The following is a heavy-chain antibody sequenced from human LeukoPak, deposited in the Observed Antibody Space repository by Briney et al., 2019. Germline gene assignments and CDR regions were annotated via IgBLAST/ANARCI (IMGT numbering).Heavy chain of an antibody. V-gene: IGHV1-18*01. CDR1: GYTFTSYG. CDR3: ARPKSHQTLDASDI. Sequence: ASVKVSCKASGYTFTSYGISWVRQAPGQGLEWMGWISAYNGNTNYAQKLQGRVTMTTDTSTNTAYMELRSLRSDDTAVYYCARPKSHQTLDASDIWGQGTMVTVSS. J-gene: IGHJ3*02. CDR2: ISAYNGNT.